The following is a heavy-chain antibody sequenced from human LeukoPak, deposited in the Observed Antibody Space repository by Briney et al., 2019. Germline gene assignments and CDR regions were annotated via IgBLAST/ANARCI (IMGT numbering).Heavy chain of an antibody. D-gene: IGHD2-15*01. V-gene: IGHV4-39*01. CDR3: ASQLPRANWFDP. CDR2: IYYSGST. Sequence: SETLSLTCTVSGGSISSSSYYWGWIRQPPGKGLEWIGSIYYSGSTYYNPSLKSRVTISVDTSKNQFSLKLSSVTAADTAVYYCASQLPRANWFDPWGQGTLVTVSS. J-gene: IGHJ5*02. CDR1: GGSISSSSYY.